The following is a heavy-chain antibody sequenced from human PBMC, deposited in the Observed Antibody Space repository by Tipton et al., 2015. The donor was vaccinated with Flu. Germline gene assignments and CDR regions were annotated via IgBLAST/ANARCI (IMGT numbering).Heavy chain of an antibody. Sequence: SLRLSCAASGFTFSKYSMNWVRQAPGKGLEWVSSIRRSSGDTYYADSVKGRFTISRDNSKNTLFLQMNSLRAEDTAIYYCAKEGVLGAFDIWGQGTMVTVSS. D-gene: IGHD3-10*01. CDR2: IRRSSGDT. V-gene: IGHV3-21*04. CDR3: AKEGVLGAFDI. CDR1: GFTFSKYS. J-gene: IGHJ3*02.